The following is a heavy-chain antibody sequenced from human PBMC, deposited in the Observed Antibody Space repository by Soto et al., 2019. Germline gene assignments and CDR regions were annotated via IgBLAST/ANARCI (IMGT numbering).Heavy chain of an antibody. Sequence: LSLTCTVSGGSISSSSYYWGWIRQPPGKGLEWIGSIYYSGSTYYNPSLKSRVTISVDTSKNQFSLKLSSVTAADTAVYYCAGHIVVVVAATGWFDPWGQGTLVTVS. CDR1: GGSISSSSYY. CDR2: IYYSGST. D-gene: IGHD2-15*01. V-gene: IGHV4-39*01. CDR3: AGHIVVVVAATGWFDP. J-gene: IGHJ5*02.